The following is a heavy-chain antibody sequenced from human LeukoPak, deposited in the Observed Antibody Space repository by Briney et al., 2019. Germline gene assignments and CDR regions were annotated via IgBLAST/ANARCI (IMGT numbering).Heavy chain of an antibody. D-gene: IGHD2-21*02. V-gene: IGHV4-38-2*02. Sequence: NPSETLSLTCTVSTYSISTGYYWGWIRQPPGKGLEWIGSIFHSGSTYYNPSLKSRVTISVATSKKQFSLKLSSVTAADTAVYYCARVQIVVVTLTHLPFQHWGQGPLVTVSS. CDR3: ARVQIVVVTLTHLPFQH. CDR1: TYSISTGYY. CDR2: IFHSGST. J-gene: IGHJ1*01.